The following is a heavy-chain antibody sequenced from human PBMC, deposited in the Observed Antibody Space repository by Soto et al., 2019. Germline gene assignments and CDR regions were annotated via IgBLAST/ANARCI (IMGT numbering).Heavy chain of an antibody. CDR1: GGSISSGDYF. J-gene: IGHJ3*02. D-gene: IGHD1-26*01. Sequence: QVELRESGPGLVKPSQNLSLTCTVSGGSISSGDYFWTWIRQPPGKGLECLGYVSSTGTSYYLPALKSRLNISLDTSKNLFSLRLTSVTAADTAVYFCVRDKWDLPLHIWGHGTMVTVSS. V-gene: IGHV4-30-4*01. CDR2: VSSTGTS. CDR3: VRDKWDLPLHI.